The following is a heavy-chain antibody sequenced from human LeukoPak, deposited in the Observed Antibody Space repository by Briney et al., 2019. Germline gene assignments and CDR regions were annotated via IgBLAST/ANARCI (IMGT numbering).Heavy chain of an antibody. D-gene: IGHD5-18*01. V-gene: IGHV4-34*01. CDR3: ARAEPRIQLWLNYFDY. CDR2: INHSGST. J-gene: IGHJ4*02. CDR1: GGSFSGYY. Sequence: SETLSLTCAVYGGSFSGYYWSWIRQPPGKGLEWIGEINHSGSTNYNPSLKSRVTISVDTSKNQFSLKLSSVTAADTAVYYRARAEPRIQLWLNYFDYWGQGTLVTVSS.